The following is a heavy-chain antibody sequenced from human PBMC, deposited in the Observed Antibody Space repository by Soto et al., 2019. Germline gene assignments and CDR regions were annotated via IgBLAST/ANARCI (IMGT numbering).Heavy chain of an antibody. CDR3: ARVERDYSGYDYEWFDP. CDR2: ISAYNGNT. D-gene: IGHD5-12*01. J-gene: IGHJ5*02. CDR1: GYTFTSYG. V-gene: IGHV1-18*04. Sequence: ASVKVSCKASGYTFTSYGISWVRQAPGQGLEWFGWISAYNGNTNYAQKLQGRVTMTTDTSTSTAYMELRSLRSDDTAVYYCARVERDYSGYDYEWFDPWGQGTLVTVSS.